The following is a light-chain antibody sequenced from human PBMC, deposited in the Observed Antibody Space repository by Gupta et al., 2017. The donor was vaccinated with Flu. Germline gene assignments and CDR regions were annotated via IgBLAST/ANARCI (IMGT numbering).Light chain of an antibody. CDR2: GNS. V-gene: IGLV1-40*01. CDR3: QSYDSSLSGSV. CDR1: SSNIGAGYD. J-gene: IGLJ3*02. Sequence: QSVLTPPPSVSGAPGPRVTISCTGSSSNIGAGYDVHWYQQLPGTAPKLLIYGNSKRPSGVPDRFSGSKSGTSASLAITGLQAEDEADYYCQSYDSSLSGSVFGGGTKLTVL.